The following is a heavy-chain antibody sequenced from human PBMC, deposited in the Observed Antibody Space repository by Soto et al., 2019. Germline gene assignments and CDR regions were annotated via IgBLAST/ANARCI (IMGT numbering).Heavy chain of an antibody. D-gene: IGHD3-10*01. CDR2: IYYSGST. Sequence: PSETLSLTCTVSGGSISSGGYYWSWIRQHPGKGLEWIGYIYYSGSTYYNPSLKSRVTISVDTSKNQFSLKLSSDCARGVTMVRGVIHTPYFDYWGQGTLVTVSS. CDR1: GGSISSGGYY. V-gene: IGHV4-31*03. J-gene: IGHJ4*02. CDR3: GVIHTPYFDY.